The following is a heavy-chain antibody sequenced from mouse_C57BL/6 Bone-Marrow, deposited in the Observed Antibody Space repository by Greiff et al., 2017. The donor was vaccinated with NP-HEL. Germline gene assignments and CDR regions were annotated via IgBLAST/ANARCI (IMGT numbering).Heavy chain of an antibody. CDR2: IHPNSGST. V-gene: IGHV1-64*01. CDR3: ARRYYGSSDRYFDV. CDR1: GYTFTSYW. Sequence: QVQLQQPGAELVKPGASVKLSCKASGYTFTSYWMHWVKQRPGQGLEWIGMIHPNSGSTNYNEKFKSKATLTVDKSSSTAYMQLSSLTSEDSAVYYCARRYYGSSDRYFDVWGTGTTVTVSS. D-gene: IGHD1-1*01. J-gene: IGHJ1*03.